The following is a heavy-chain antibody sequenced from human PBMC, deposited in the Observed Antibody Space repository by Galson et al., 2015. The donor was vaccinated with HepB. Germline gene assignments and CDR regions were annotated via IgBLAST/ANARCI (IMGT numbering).Heavy chain of an antibody. J-gene: IGHJ4*02. D-gene: IGHD2-2*01. Sequence: SLRLSCAASGFTFSSYAMHWVRQAPGKGLEWVAVISYDGSNKYYADSVKGRFTISRDNSKNTLYLQMNSLRAEDTAVYYCARVGYAGGYQLYDYWGQGTLVTVSS. CDR3: ARVGYAGGYQLYDY. V-gene: IGHV3-30-3*01. CDR2: ISYDGSNK. CDR1: GFTFSSYA.